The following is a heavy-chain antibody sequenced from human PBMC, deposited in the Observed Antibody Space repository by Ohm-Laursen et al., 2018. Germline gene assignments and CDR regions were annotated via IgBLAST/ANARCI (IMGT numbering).Heavy chain of an antibody. CDR1: GFTFRSYA. V-gene: IGHV3-7*01. CDR2: IKPDASEE. Sequence: GSLRLSCAASGFTFRSYAMSWVRQAPGKGLEWVANIKPDASEEHYVDSVKGRFTISRDNANNSVYLQMNSLRAEDTAVYYCARDPPEDSSWYADYWGQGTLVTVSP. D-gene: IGHD6-13*01. CDR3: ARDPPEDSSWYADY. J-gene: IGHJ4*02.